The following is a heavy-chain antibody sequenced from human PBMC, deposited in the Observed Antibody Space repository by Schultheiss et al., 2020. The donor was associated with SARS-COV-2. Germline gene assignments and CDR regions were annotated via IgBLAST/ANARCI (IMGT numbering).Heavy chain of an antibody. V-gene: IGHV4-59*04. J-gene: IGHJ6*03. CDR1: GGSISSYY. CDR3: AKGVGATTNYYYYMDV. D-gene: IGHD1-26*01. CDR2: IYYSGST. Sequence: SETLSLTCTVSGGSISSYYWSWIRQPPGKGLEWIGSIYYSGSTYYNPSLKSRVTISVDTSKNQFSLKLSSVTAADTAVYYCAKGVGATTNYYYYMDVWGKGTTVTVSS.